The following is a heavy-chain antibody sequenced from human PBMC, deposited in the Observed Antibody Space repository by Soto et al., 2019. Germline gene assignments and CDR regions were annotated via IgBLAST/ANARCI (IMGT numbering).Heavy chain of an antibody. J-gene: IGHJ5*02. CDR1: GGTFSNYA. V-gene: IGHV1-69*15. CDR3: AKDGGKAGYFCNWFDP. D-gene: IGHD5-12*01. Sequence: QVQLVQSGAEVKKPGSSVKVSCKASGGTFSNYAITWVRQAPGQGLEWLGRIIPIFGSANYAQKFQGRVKITADESTTTAYMELSSLRSDDTAVYYCAKDGGKAGYFCNWFDPWGQGTRVTVSS. CDR2: IIPIFGSA.